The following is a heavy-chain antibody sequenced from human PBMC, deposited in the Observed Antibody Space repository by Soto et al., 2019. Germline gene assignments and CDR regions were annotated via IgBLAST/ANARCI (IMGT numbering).Heavy chain of an antibody. V-gene: IGHV4-30-4*01. CDR2: IYYSGST. CDR3: ARDAPLNYDSSGLDY. CDR1: GGSISSGDYY. J-gene: IGHJ4*02. D-gene: IGHD3-22*01. Sequence: SETLSLTCTVSGGSISSGDYYWSWIRQPPGKGLEWIGYIYYSGSTYYNPSLKSRVTISVDTSKNQFSLKLSSVTAADTAVYYCARDAPLNYDSSGLDYWVQGTLVTVAS.